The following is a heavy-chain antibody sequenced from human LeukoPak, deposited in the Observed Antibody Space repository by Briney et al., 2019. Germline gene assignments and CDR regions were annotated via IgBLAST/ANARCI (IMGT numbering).Heavy chain of an antibody. CDR1: GFTFSSYG. CDR3: AKDQIGQVILRYFDWLPPDY. D-gene: IGHD3-9*01. J-gene: IGHJ4*02. CDR2: IRYDGSNK. Sequence: GGSLRLSCAASGFTFSSYGMHWVRQAPGKGLEWVAFIRYDGSNKYYADSVKGRFTISRDNSKNTLYLQMNSLRAEDTAVYYCAKDQIGQVILRYFDWLPPDYWGQGTLVTVSS. V-gene: IGHV3-30*02.